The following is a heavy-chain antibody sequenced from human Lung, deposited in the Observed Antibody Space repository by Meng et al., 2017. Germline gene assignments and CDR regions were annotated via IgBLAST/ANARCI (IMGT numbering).Heavy chain of an antibody. J-gene: IGHJ5*02. CDR1: GGPISSGDYY. CDR2: IFYTGST. Sequence: QVQLQESGPGLVKPSQTLSLTCTVSGGPISSGDYYWSWIRQPPGKGLEWIGYIFYTGSTYYKPLLRSRFRISLGTSRNQFSLRLTSVTAADTAVYYCARGGGYEELGSPWFDPWGQGTLVTVSS. CDR3: ARGGGYEELGSPWFDP. V-gene: IGHV4-30-4*01. D-gene: IGHD1-26*01.